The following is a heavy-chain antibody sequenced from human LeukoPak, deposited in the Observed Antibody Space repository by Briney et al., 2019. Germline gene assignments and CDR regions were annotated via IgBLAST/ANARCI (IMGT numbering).Heavy chain of an antibody. V-gene: IGHV4-59*12. J-gene: IGHJ3*02. Sequence: SETLSLTCTVSGGSISSYYWSWIRQPPGKGLEWIGYIYYSGSTNYNPSLKSRVTISVDTSKNQFSLKLSSVTAADTAVYYCARDPLLSCSGGYCYYDAFDIWGQGTMVTVSS. CDR1: GGSISSYY. D-gene: IGHD2-15*01. CDR3: ARDPLLSCSGGYCYYDAFDI. CDR2: IYYSGST.